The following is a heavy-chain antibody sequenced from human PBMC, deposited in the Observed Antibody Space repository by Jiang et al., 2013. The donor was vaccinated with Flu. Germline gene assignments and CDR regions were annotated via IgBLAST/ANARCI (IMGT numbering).Heavy chain of an antibody. V-gene: IGHV4-59*08. CDR3: ARHYSSSWSLFNWYFDL. CDR1: DDSISNKY. CDR2: SITVGAP. J-gene: IGHJ2*01. Sequence: GLVKPSETLSLTRTVSDDSISNKYWSWIRQPPGRDWNGLGTSITVGAPTTNPSLKSRVTIAVDTSKKELSLNLSSVTAADTAVYYCARHYSSSWSLFNWYFDLWGRGSLVIVSS. D-gene: IGHD6-13*01.